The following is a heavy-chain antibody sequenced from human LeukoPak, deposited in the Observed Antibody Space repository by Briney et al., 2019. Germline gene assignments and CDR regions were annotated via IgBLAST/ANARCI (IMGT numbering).Heavy chain of an antibody. CDR3: ARDQYDTWSRRGNFDS. CDR1: GLTFGKYW. V-gene: IGHV3-7*03. J-gene: IGHJ4*02. CDR2: IKLDGSEK. D-gene: IGHD3-3*01. Sequence: GGSLRLSCVASGLTFGKYWMSWVRQARGKGLEWVANIKLDGSEKNYVDSVKGRFTISRDNTKNSLYLQMNSLRAEDTAVFYCARDQYDTWSRRGNFDSWGQGTLVIVSS.